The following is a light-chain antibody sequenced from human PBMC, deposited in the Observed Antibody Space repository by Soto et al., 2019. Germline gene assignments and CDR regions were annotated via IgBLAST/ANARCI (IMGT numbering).Light chain of an antibody. J-gene: IGLJ1*01. CDR3: SSTQV. CDR2: DVS. Sequence: QSALTQPASVSGSPGQSITISCTGTSSDVGGYNYVSWYQQYPGKAPKLMIYDVSNRPSGVSNRFSGSKSGNTASLTISGLQAEDEADYYCSSTQVFGTGTKVTVL. V-gene: IGLV2-14*01. CDR1: SSDVGGYNY.